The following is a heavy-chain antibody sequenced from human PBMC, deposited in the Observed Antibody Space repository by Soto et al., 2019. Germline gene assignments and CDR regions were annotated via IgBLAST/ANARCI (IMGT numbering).Heavy chain of an antibody. J-gene: IGHJ5*02. CDR2: IKTDGSST. Sequence: EVQLVESGGGLVQPGGSLRLSCAASGFTFSNYWMHCVRQAPGKGLVWVSRIKTDGSSTNYADSVKGRFTISRDNAKNTLYLQMNSLRVEDTAVYFCTRERFDPWGQGTLVTVSS. CDR3: TRERFDP. V-gene: IGHV3-74*01. CDR1: GFTFSNYW.